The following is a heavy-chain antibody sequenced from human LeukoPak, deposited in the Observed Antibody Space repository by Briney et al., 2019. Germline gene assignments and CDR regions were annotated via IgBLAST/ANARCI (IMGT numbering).Heavy chain of an antibody. Sequence: GGSLRLSCAASGFTFSSYSMNWVRQAPGKGLEWVSSISSSSSYIYYADSVKGRFTISRDNAKNSLYLQMNSLRAEDTAVYYCARAIFGVVRAYYFDYWGQGTLVTVSS. CDR3: ARAIFGVVRAYYFDY. J-gene: IGHJ4*02. V-gene: IGHV3-21*01. CDR2: ISSSSSYI. CDR1: GFTFSSYS. D-gene: IGHD3-3*01.